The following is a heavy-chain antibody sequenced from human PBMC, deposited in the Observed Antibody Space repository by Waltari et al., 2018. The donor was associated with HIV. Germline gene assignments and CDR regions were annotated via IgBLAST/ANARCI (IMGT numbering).Heavy chain of an antibody. CDR1: GFSIISNNYY. J-gene: IGHJ4*02. Sequence: QLQLHESGPGLVKPSETLSLTCIVSGFSIISNNYYWGWIRQPPGKGLEWIGNIFYSGTNNYTPSLESRVTISIDTSKSQFSLNLDSVTAADTVIYYCARHKNRGSYFPVDFWGQGTLVAVSS. V-gene: IGHV4-39*07. D-gene: IGHD1-26*01. CDR2: IFYSGTN. CDR3: ARHKNRGSYFPVDF.